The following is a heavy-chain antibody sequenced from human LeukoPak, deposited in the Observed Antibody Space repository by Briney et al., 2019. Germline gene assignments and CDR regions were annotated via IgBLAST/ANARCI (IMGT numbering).Heavy chain of an antibody. CDR2: IRYDGSDE. CDR3: VKDSKFQYIVDFYYYMDV. D-gene: IGHD5-12*01. V-gene: IGHV3-30*02. Sequence: LGGSLRLSCAASAFSFSDYGMHWVRQGPGKGLEWVAFIRYDGSDEYYPDSVQGRFIISRDNSKNTLYLQMNSLRPEDTAVYYCVKDSKFQYIVDFYYYMDVWGEGTTVTVSS. CDR1: AFSFSDYG. J-gene: IGHJ6*03.